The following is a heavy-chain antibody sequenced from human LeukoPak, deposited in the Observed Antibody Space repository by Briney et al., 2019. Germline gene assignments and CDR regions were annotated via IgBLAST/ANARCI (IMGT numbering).Heavy chain of an antibody. CDR3: ARDPGVNGPPFDY. Sequence: GGSLRLSCAASGFTFSSYEMNWVRQAPGKGLEWVSYISSSSSTIYYADSVKGRFTISRDNAKNSLYLQMNSLRAEDTAVYYCARDPGVNGPPFDYWGQGTLVTVSS. J-gene: IGHJ4*02. D-gene: IGHD2-8*01. V-gene: IGHV3-48*03. CDR2: ISSSSSTI. CDR1: GFTFSSYE.